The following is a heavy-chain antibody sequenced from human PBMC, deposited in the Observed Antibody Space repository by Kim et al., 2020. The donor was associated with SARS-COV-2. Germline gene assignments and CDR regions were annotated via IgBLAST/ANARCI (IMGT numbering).Heavy chain of an antibody. Sequence: SVKVSCKASGGTFSSYAISWVRQAPGQGLEWMGGIIPIFGTANYAQKFQGRVTITADESTSTAYMELSSLRSEDTAVYYCAKELVAAYYYYYGMDVWGQGTTVTVSS. CDR2: IIPIFGTA. D-gene: IGHD2-15*01. CDR1: GGTFSSYA. V-gene: IGHV1-69*13. CDR3: AKELVAAYYYYYGMDV. J-gene: IGHJ6*02.